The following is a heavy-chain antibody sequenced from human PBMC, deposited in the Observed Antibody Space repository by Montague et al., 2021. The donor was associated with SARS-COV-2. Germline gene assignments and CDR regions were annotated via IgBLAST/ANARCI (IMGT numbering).Heavy chain of an antibody. Sequence: SETLSLTCTVSGGSISSSSYYWGWIRQPPGKELEWIGSIYYSGSTYYNPPLKSRVTISVDTSKNQFSPKLSSVTAADTAVYYCARSPRHYDFWSGYLPGHFDYWGQGTLVTVSS. D-gene: IGHD3-3*01. CDR3: ARSPRHYDFWSGYLPGHFDY. CDR2: IYYSGST. CDR1: GGSISSSSYY. V-gene: IGHV4-39*01. J-gene: IGHJ4*02.